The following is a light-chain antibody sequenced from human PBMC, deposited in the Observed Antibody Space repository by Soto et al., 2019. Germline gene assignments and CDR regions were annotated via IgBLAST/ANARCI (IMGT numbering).Light chain of an antibody. CDR3: QQSYSTPYS. V-gene: IGKV1-39*01. Sequence: DLPMTQSPSSLSASVGDRITITCRASQNISSYLNWYQQKPGKAPKLLIYAASSLRSGVPSRFSGSGSGTDFTLTISSLQPEDIATYYCQQSYSTPYSFGQGTKLEI. J-gene: IGKJ2*03. CDR1: QNISSY. CDR2: AAS.